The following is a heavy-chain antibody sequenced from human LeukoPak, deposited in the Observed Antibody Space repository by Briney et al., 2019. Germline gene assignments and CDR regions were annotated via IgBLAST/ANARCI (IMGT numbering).Heavy chain of an antibody. D-gene: IGHD5-24*01. Sequence: PGGTLRLSCAASGFTVSSNYMSWVRQAPGKGLEWGSVIYSGGSTYPADSVKGRFTISTHNSKITLYLQMNSLRAADTSVYYCARGGGEMAFTTWGQGTLVTVSS. CDR1: GFTVSSNY. CDR3: ARGGGEMAFTT. V-gene: IGHV3-53*04. CDR2: IYSGGST. J-gene: IGHJ5*02.